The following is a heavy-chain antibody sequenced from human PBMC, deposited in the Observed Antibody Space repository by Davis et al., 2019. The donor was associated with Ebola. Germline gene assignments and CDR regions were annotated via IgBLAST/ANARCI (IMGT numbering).Heavy chain of an antibody. Sequence: SGPTLVKPPQTLMLTCTFSGFPLSPSGMCVSWIRHPPGKALEWLALIDWDDDKYYSTSLKTRLTISKDTSKNQVVLTMTNMDPVDTATYYCARIPLYGDLTPLWGQGTLVTVSS. CDR1: GFPLSPSGMC. J-gene: IGHJ4*02. CDR2: IDWDDDK. V-gene: IGHV2-70*01. CDR3: ARIPLYGDLTPL. D-gene: IGHD4-17*01.